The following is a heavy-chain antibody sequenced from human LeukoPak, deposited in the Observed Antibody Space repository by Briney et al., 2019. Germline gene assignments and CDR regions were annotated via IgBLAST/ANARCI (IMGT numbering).Heavy chain of an antibody. CDR1: GFTFNNYA. D-gene: IGHD2-15*01. J-gene: IGHJ4*02. Sequence: GGSLRLSCAASGFTFNNYAMSWVRQAPGKGLEWVANIKEDGSEKYYVDSVKGRFTISRDNAKNSVYLQMSSLRAEDTAVYYRAKDTWIVVAATSVLDYWGQGTLVTVSS. CDR3: AKDTWIVVAATSVLDY. V-gene: IGHV3-7*03. CDR2: IKEDGSEK.